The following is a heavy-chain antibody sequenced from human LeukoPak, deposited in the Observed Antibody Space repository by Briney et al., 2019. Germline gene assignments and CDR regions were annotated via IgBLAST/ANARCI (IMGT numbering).Heavy chain of an antibody. CDR1: GYSVASYW. D-gene: IGHD3-22*01. J-gene: IGHJ4*02. CDR2: IYPGDSDT. CDR3: ARQSDSSGYYYY. Sequence: AESLKISGKGSGYSVASYWIGWVRQMAREGQEWMGIIYPGDSDTRDSPSFQGQVTISADKSISTAYLEWSSLRASDTAMYYCARQSDSSGYYYYWGQGTLVTVSS. V-gene: IGHV5-51*01.